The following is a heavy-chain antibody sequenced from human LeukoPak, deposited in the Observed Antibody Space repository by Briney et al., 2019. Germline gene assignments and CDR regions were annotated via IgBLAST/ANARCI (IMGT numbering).Heavy chain of an antibody. CDR1: GFTFSSYW. D-gene: IGHD6-13*01. J-gene: IGHJ4*02. V-gene: IGHV3-7*01. Sequence: QPGGSLTLSCAASGFTFSSYWMSWVRQAPGKGLEWVANIKQDGSEKYYVDSVKGRFTISRDNAKNSLYLQMNSLRAEDTAVYYCARELRPDPYSASWYNYWGQGILVTVSS. CDR2: IKQDGSEK. CDR3: ARELRPDPYSASWYNY.